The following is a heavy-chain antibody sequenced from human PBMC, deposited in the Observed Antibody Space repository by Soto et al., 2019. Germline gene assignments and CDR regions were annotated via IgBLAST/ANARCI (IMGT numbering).Heavy chain of an antibody. CDR2: INAGNGNT. CDR1: GYTFTSYA. CDR3: ARAPDYYGSGY. D-gene: IGHD3-10*01. V-gene: IGHV1-3*01. Sequence: QVQLVQSGAEVKKPGASVKVSCKASGYTFTSYAMHWVRQAPGQRLEWMGWINAGNGNTKYSQKFQGSVTITRDTSASTAYMELSSLRSEDTAVYYCARAPDYYGSGYWGQGTLVTVSS. J-gene: IGHJ4*02.